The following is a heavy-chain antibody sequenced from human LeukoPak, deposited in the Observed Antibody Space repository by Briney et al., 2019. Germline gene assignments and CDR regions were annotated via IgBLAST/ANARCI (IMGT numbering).Heavy chain of an antibody. Sequence: AGGSLRLSCAASGFTFSSYGMSWVRQAPGKGLEWVSYISSSGSTIYYADSVKGRFTISRDNAKNSLYLQMNSLRAEDTAVYYCVREYSSGRLDYWGQGTLVTVSS. CDR3: VREYSSGRLDY. D-gene: IGHD1-26*01. J-gene: IGHJ4*02. V-gene: IGHV3-48*04. CDR1: GFTFSSYG. CDR2: ISSSGSTI.